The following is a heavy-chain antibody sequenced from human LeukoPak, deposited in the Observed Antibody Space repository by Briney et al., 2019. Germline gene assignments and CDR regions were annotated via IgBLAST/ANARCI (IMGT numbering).Heavy chain of an antibody. V-gene: IGHV5-51*01. CDR2: IYPGDSDT. J-gene: IGHJ5*02. D-gene: IGHD3-3*01. CDR3: ARQGRYDFWSGSNWFDP. CDR1: GYSFTSYC. Sequence: GESLKISCKGSGYSFTSYCIGWVRQMPGKGLEWMGIIYPGDSDTRYSPSFQGQVTISADKSISTAYLQWSSLKASDTAMYYCARQGRYDFWSGSNWFDPWGQGTLVTVSS.